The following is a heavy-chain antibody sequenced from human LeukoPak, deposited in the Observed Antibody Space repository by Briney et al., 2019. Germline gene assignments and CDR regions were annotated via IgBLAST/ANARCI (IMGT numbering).Heavy chain of an antibody. D-gene: IGHD6-19*01. Sequence: GASVKVSCKASGYTFTGYYMHWVRQAPGQGLEWMGWINPNSGGTNYAQKFQGRVTMTRDTSISTAYMELSRLRSDDTAVYYCARDLFEWLGPTDYYYYYMDVWGKGTTVTVSS. CDR2: INPNSGGT. V-gene: IGHV1-2*02. CDR3: ARDLFEWLGPTDYYYYYMDV. CDR1: GYTFTGYY. J-gene: IGHJ6*03.